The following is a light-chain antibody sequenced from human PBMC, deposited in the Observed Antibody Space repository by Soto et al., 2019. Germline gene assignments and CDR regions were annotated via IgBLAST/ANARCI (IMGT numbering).Light chain of an antibody. Sequence: EIVMTQSPATLSVSPGERATLSCRASQSVNNNLAWYQQKVGQAPRLLIYGAFTRATGIPARFSGSGSGTEFTLTISSLQSEDLAVYYCQQYNNWPPITFGQGTRLEIK. J-gene: IGKJ5*01. CDR2: GAF. CDR3: QQYNNWPPIT. CDR1: QSVNNN. V-gene: IGKV3D-15*01.